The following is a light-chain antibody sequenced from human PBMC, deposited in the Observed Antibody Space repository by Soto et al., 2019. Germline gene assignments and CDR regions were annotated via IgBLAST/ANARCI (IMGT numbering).Light chain of an antibody. CDR3: QQLTSYPIT. J-gene: IGKJ5*01. CDR2: AAS. CDR1: QGLSSD. Sequence: DIQLTQSPSFLSASVGDRVTITCRARQGLSSDLAWYHQKPGKAPKLLIYAASTLQSVVPSRFSGSGSGTEFTLTISSLQPEDFATNYCQQLTSYPITFGQGTRLAIK. V-gene: IGKV1-9*01.